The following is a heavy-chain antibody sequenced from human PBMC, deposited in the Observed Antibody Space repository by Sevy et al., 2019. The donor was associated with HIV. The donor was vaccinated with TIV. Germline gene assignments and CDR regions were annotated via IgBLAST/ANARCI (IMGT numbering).Heavy chain of an antibody. CDR1: GFTFSSYA. CDR2: IWYDGSNE. CDR3: ARYGSGGQYNRKVVFDI. D-gene: IGHD3-10*01. J-gene: IGHJ3*02. Sequence: GGSLRLSCAASGFTFSSYAMHWVRQAPGKGLEWVALIWYDGSNEYYADSVKGRFTISRDNSKNTVYLQLNSLRAEDTAVYYCARYGSGGQYNRKVVFDIWGQGTMVTVSS. V-gene: IGHV3-33*01.